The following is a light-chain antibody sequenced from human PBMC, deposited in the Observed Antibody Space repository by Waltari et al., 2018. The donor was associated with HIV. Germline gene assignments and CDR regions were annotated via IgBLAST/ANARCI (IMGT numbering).Light chain of an antibody. CDR1: SSNIGAGYD. V-gene: IGLV1-40*01. CDR3: QSYDSSLSAPVV. J-gene: IGLJ2*01. CDR2: GNS. Sequence: QSVLTQPPSVSGAPGQRVTIPCTGRSSNIGAGYDLPWYQQLPGTAPKLLIYGNSNRPSGVPDRFSGSKSGTSASLAITGLQAEDEADYYCQSYDSSLSAPVVFGGGTKLTVL.